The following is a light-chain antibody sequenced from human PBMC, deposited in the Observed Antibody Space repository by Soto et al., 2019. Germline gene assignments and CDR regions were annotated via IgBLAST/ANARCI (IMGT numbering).Light chain of an antibody. CDR1: QSLVHSDGNTY. J-gene: IGKJ1*01. CDR3: MQATHSPWA. V-gene: IGKV2-24*01. Sequence: DIVLTQAPLSSPVTLGQPASISCRSSQSLVHSDGNTYLSWLHQRPGQPPRLLIYKISKRFSGVPDRFSGSGAGTDFTLTITRVDAEDDGVYYCMQATHSPWAFGQGTKVELK. CDR2: KIS.